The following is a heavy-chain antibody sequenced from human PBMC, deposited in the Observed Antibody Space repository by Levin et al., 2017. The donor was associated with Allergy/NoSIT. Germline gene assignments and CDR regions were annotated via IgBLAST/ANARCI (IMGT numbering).Heavy chain of an antibody. V-gene: IGHV3-23*01. Sequence: GGSLRLSCAASGFTLSSYAMSWVRQAPGKGLEWVSGVSGSGGSTYYADSVKGRFTISRDNSKNTLYLRMNSLGAEDTAVYYCAKDLMGATTADYWGQGTLVTVSS. CDR1: GFTLSSYA. CDR3: AKDLMGATTADY. D-gene: IGHD1-26*01. CDR2: VSGSGGST. J-gene: IGHJ4*02.